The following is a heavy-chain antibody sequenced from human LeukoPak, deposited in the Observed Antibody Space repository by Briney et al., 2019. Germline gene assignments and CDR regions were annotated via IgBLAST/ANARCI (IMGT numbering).Heavy chain of an antibody. D-gene: IGHD2-2*01. CDR2: IYYSGST. Sequence: SETLSLTCTVSGVSINNYYWSWIRQPPGKGLEWIGYIYYSGSTNYNPSLKSRVTISVDTSKNQFSLKLSSVTAADTAVYYCARVWRYCSSTSCYASGLFDYWGQGTLVTVSS. CDR1: GVSINNYY. V-gene: IGHV4-59*01. J-gene: IGHJ4*02. CDR3: ARVWRYCSSTSCYASGLFDY.